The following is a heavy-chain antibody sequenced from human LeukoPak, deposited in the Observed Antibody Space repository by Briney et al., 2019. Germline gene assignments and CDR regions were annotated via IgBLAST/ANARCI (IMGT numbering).Heavy chain of an antibody. CDR3: AREKMEGGNYGLDV. CDR1: GGTFDNSA. D-gene: IGHD1-1*01. J-gene: IGHJ6*02. V-gene: IGHV1-69*04. CDR2: IIPILNIT. Sequence: GASVKVSCKASGGTFDNSAINWVPQAPGQGLEWMGRIIPILNITNYAQKFQGRVKIGVDKSTSTAYMELSSLRSDDTAVYYCAREKMEGGNYGLDVWGQGTTVTVSS.